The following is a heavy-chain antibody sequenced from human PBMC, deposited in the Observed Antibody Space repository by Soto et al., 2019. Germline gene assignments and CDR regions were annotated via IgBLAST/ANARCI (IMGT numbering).Heavy chain of an antibody. CDR2: INAGNGNT. D-gene: IGHD1-7*01. Sequence: ASVKVSCKASGYTFTSYAMHWVRQAPGQRLEWMGWINAGNGNTKYSQKFQGRVIITRDTSASTAYMELSSLRSEDTAVYYCAAALIITGTTLDYWGQGTLITVSS. CDR3: AAALIITGTTLDY. V-gene: IGHV1-3*01. J-gene: IGHJ4*02. CDR1: GYTFTSYA.